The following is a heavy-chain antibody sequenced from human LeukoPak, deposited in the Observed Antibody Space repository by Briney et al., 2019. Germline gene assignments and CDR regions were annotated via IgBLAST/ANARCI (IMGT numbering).Heavy chain of an antibody. CDR3: ARDPYGITMVRGDY. CDR1: GYTFTGYY. CDR2: INPNSGGT. Sequence: ASVKVSCKASGYTFTGYYMHWVRQAPGQGLGWMGWINPNSGGTNYAQKFQGRVTMTRDTSISTAYMELSRPRSDDTAVYYCARDPYGITMVRGDYWGQGTLVTVSS. V-gene: IGHV1-2*02. J-gene: IGHJ4*02. D-gene: IGHD3-10*01.